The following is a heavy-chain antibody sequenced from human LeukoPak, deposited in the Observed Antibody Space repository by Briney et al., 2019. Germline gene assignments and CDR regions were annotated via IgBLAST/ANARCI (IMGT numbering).Heavy chain of an antibody. D-gene: IGHD3-10*01. J-gene: IGHJ4*02. V-gene: IGHV3-21*01. CDR1: GFTFSSYS. CDR2: ISSSSSYI. CDR3: AREDRITMVYD. Sequence: GGSLRLSCAASGFTFSSYSMNWVRQAAGKGLEWVSSISSSSSYIYYADSVKGRFTISRDNAKNSLYLQMNSLRAEDTAVYYCAREDRITMVYDWGQGTLVTVSS.